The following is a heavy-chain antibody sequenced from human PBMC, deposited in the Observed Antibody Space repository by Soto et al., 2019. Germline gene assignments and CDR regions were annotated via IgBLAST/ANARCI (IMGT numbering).Heavy chain of an antibody. D-gene: IGHD5-18*01. Sequence: PSETLSLPCTVSAGSISSSSYYCGWIRQPPGKGLEWIGSIYYSGSTYYNPSLKSRVTISVDTSKNQFSLKLSSVTAADTPVYYCATEVRGQLWSPRYFDYWGQETLVTVAS. CDR2: IYYSGST. J-gene: IGHJ4*02. CDR1: AGSISSSSYY. V-gene: IGHV4-39*01. CDR3: ATEVRGQLWSPRYFDY.